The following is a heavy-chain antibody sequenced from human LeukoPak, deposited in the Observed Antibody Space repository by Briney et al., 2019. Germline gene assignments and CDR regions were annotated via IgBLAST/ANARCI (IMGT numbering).Heavy chain of an antibody. J-gene: IGHJ4*02. CDR2: ISWNSGSI. CDR1: GFTFYDYA. D-gene: IGHD2-2*01. CDR3: ARGYCSSTSCFFDY. V-gene: IGHV3-9*01. Sequence: GGSLRLSCAASGFTFYDYAMHWVWQAPGKGLEWVSGISWNSGSIGYADSVKGRFTISRDNAKNSLYLQMNSLRAEDTALYYCARGYCSSTSCFFDYWGQGTLVTVSS.